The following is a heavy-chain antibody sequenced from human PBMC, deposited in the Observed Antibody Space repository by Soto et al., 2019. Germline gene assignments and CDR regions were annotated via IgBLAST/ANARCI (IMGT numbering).Heavy chain of an antibody. CDR1: SGSISSSNW. CDR3: ARKGSGLYEYYFDY. V-gene: IGHV4-4*02. Sequence: SETLSLTCAVSSGSISSSNWWSWVRQPPGKGLEWIGEIYHSGSTNYNPSLKSRVTISVDKSKNQFSLKLSSVTAADTAVYYFARKGSGLYEYYFDYCGPGTLVTASS. D-gene: IGHD6-19*01. J-gene: IGHJ4*02. CDR2: IYHSGST.